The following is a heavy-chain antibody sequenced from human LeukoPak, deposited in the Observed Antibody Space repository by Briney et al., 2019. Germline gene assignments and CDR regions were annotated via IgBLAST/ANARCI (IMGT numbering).Heavy chain of an antibody. CDR1: GFTVSSNY. J-gene: IGHJ4*02. V-gene: IGHV3-23*01. CDR3: AKERYGDYHKAANYFDY. D-gene: IGHD4-17*01. Sequence: PGGSLRLSCAASGFTVSSNYMSWVRQAPGKGLDWVSAISGSGGSTYYADSVKGRFTISRDNSKNTLYLQMNSLRAEDTAVYYCAKERYGDYHKAANYFDYWGQGTLVTVSS. CDR2: ISGSGGST.